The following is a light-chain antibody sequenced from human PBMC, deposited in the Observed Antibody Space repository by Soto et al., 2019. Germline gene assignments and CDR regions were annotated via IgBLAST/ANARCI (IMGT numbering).Light chain of an antibody. CDR3: QQYGSSRGIT. V-gene: IGKV3-20*01. J-gene: IGKJ5*01. CDR1: QSVSVNS. CDR2: AAS. Sequence: EIVLTQSPGTLSLSPGERATLSCRASQSVSVNSLAWYQQKGGQAPRLLIYAASTRATGVPDRFSGTGSGTDFTLTISRLEPEDFAVYYCQQYGSSRGITFGQGTRLEVK.